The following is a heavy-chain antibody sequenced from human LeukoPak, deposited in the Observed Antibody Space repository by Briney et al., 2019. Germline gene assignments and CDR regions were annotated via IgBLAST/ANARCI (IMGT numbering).Heavy chain of an antibody. J-gene: IGHJ6*03. CDR2: INHSGST. V-gene: IGHV4-34*01. CDR3: ARDFSPRYYYHYMDV. Sequence: SETLSLTCAVYGGSFSGYYWSWIRQPPGKGLEWIGEINHSGSTNYNPSLKSRVTISVDRSKNQFSLKLSSVTAADTAVYYCARDFSPRYYYHYMDVWGKGTTVTVSS. D-gene: IGHD2/OR15-2a*01. CDR1: GGSFSGYY.